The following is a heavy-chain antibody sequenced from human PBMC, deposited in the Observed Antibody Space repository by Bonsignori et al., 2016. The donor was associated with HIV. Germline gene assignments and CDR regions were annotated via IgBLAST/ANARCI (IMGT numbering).Heavy chain of an antibody. CDR1: GGSINSYY. J-gene: IGHJ5*02. V-gene: IGHV4-59*01. CDR3: ARVTTSFDD. Sequence: SETLSLTCTVSGGSINSYYWSWVRQPPGKGLEYIGYVSYSGSTNYSPSLRSRVTIAVDTSKNQFSLELSSVTAADTAVYYCARVTTSFDDWGQGIRVTVSS. D-gene: IGHD3-22*01. CDR2: VSYSGST.